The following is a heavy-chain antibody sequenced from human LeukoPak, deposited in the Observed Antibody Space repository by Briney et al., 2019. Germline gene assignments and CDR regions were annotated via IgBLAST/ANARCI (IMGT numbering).Heavy chain of an antibody. CDR1: GGSISSYY. V-gene: IGHV4-59*01. D-gene: IGHD2-15*01. Sequence: SETLSLTCTVSGGSISSYYWSWIRQPPGKGLEWIGYIYYSGSTNYNPSLKSRVTISVDTSKNQFSLKLSSVTAEDTAVYYCVVVAATPLPGWFDPWGHGTLVTVSS. CDR2: IYYSGST. J-gene: IGHJ5*02. CDR3: VVVAATPLPGWFDP.